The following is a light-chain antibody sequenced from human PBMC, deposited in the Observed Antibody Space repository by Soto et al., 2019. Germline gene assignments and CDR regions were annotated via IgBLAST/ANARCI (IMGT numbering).Light chain of an antibody. CDR3: QQDGRSPWFT. CDR2: CAS. V-gene: IGKV3-20*01. CDR1: QSVNNRY. Sequence: ELVLTQSPGTLSLSPGERATLSCRASQSVNNRYLAWYQQIPGQAPRLVIFCASSRATGITDRFSGSGSGTDFTLTTSRPEPEDCVVYYCQQDGRSPWFTFGGGTKVESK. J-gene: IGKJ4*01.